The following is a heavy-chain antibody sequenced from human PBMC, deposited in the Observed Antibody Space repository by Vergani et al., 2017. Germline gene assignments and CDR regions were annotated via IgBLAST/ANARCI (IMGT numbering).Heavy chain of an antibody. V-gene: IGHV4-4*02. J-gene: IGHJ4*02. D-gene: IGHD2-15*01. CDR2: IYHSGST. CDR3: ARGGRYCSGGSCLEIDY. CDR1: GGSISSSNW. Sequence: QVQLQESGPGLVKPSGTLSLTCAVSGGSISSSNWWSWVRQPPGKGLEWIGEIYHSGSTNYNPSLKSRVTISVDKSKNQFSLKLSSVTAADTAVYYCARGGRYCSGGSCLEIDYWGQGTLVTVSS.